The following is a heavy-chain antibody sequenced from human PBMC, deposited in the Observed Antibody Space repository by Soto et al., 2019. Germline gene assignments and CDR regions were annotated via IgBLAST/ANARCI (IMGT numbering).Heavy chain of an antibody. CDR1: GGSISSSSYY. D-gene: IGHD1-7*01. V-gene: IGHV4-39*01. CDR2: IYYSGST. Sequence: SETLSLTCTVSGGSISSSSYYWGWIRQPPGKGLEWIGSIYYSGSTYYNPSLKSRVTISVDTSKNQFSLKLSSVTAADTAVYYCARPFGNSYYFDYWGQGTLVTVSS. J-gene: IGHJ4*02. CDR3: ARPFGNSYYFDY.